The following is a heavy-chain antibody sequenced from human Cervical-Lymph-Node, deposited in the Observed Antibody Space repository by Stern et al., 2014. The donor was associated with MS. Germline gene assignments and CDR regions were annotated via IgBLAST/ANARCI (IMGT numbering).Heavy chain of an antibody. D-gene: IGHD2-21*02. Sequence: VQLVQSGAEVKKPGASVKVSCKVSGNTLSEISMHWVRQAPGKGHERMGGFAPEHGEPCYAQKFQGRVTMAEDRSTDTAYMELSSLRSEDTAVYYCATHRGRVTYYYGMDVWGQGTTVTVSS. CDR3: ATHRGRVTYYYGMDV. CDR2: FAPEHGEP. V-gene: IGHV1-24*01. CDR1: GNTLSEIS. J-gene: IGHJ6*02.